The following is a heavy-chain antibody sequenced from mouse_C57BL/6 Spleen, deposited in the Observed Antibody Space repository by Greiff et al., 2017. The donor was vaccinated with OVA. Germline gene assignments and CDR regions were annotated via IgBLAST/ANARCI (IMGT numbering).Heavy chain of an antibody. CDR3: ARSVTSVVDDWFAY. CDR1: GYTFTDYY. Sequence: VQLQQSGPELVKPGASVKISCKASGYTFTDYYINWVKQRPGQGLEWIGWIFPGSGSTYYNEKFKGKATLTVDKYSSTAYMLLSSLTSADSAVYFCARSVTSVVDDWFAYWGQGTLVTVSA. V-gene: IGHV1-75*01. J-gene: IGHJ3*01. D-gene: IGHD1-1*01. CDR2: IFPGSGST.